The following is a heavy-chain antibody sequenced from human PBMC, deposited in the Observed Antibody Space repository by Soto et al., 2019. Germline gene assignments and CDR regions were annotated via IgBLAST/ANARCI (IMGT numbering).Heavy chain of an antibody. J-gene: IGHJ4*02. CDR3: ARGRITMVRGLDY. CDR1: VGSSSSGGYS. V-gene: IGHV4-30-2*01. D-gene: IGHD3-10*01. Sequence: PSETLSLTCAVSVGSSSSGGYSWSWILQPPGKGLEWIGYIYHSGSTYYNPSLKSRVTISVDRSKNQFPLKLSSVTAADTAVYYCARGRITMVRGLDYWGQGTLVTVSS. CDR2: IYHSGST.